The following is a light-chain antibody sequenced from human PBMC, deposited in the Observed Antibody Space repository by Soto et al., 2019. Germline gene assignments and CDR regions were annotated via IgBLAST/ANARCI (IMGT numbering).Light chain of an antibody. J-gene: IGKJ4*01. Sequence: DIQLTQSPSFLSASVGDRVTITCRASQGISSYLAWYQQKPGKAPKLLIYAASTLQSGVPSRFSGSGSGTEFTLTISSLQPEDFATYYCQQLSSYPLTFGGGTKVKI. V-gene: IGKV1-9*01. CDR3: QQLSSYPLT. CDR1: QGISSY. CDR2: AAS.